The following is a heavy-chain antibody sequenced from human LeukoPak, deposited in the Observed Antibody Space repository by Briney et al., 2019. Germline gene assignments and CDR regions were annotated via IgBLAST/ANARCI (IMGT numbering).Heavy chain of an antibody. CDR3: ARRYCSSTSCYDTPFDY. Sequence: GGSLRLSCAASGFTFSSYSMNWVRQAPGKGLEWVSSISSSSSYIYYADSVKGRFTISRDNAKNSLYLQMNSLRAEDTAVYYCARRYCSSTSCYDTPFDYWGQGTLVTVSS. V-gene: IGHV3-21*01. CDR1: GFTFSSYS. D-gene: IGHD2-2*01. J-gene: IGHJ4*02. CDR2: ISSSSSYI.